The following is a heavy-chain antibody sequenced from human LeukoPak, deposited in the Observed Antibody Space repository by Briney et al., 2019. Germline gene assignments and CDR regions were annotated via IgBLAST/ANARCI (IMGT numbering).Heavy chain of an antibody. D-gene: IGHD6-19*01. CDR1: GYTFTSYD. V-gene: IGHV1-8*01. CDR3: ARTSSGWCGGSFDP. CDR2: MNPNSGNT. J-gene: IGHJ5*02. Sequence: ASVKVSCKASGYTFTSYDINWVRQATGRGLEWMGWMNPNSGNTGYAQKLQGRVTMTRNTSISTAYMELSSLRSEDTAVYYCARTSSGWCGGSFDPWGQGTLVTVSS.